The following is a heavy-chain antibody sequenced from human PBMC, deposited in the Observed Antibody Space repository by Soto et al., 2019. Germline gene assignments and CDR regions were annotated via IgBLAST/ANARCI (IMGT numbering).Heavy chain of an antibody. J-gene: IGHJ4*02. V-gene: IGHV1-18*01. CDR2: ISAYIGNT. CDR3: ARTPTPDSHTSVYWGYFDH. Sequence: QVQLVQSGGEVKKPGASVKVSCKASGYTFTSYGISWVRQAPGQGLEWMGWISAYIGNTNYAQKLQGRVTMTTDTSTSTASMELRSLRSDDTAVYYCARTPTPDSHTSVYWGYFDHWGQGTQVTVSS. D-gene: IGHD3-22*01. CDR1: GYTFTSYG.